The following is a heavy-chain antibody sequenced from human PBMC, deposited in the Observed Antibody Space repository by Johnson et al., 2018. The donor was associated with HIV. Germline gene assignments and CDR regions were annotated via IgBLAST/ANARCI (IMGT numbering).Heavy chain of an antibody. Sequence: VQLVEFGGGLVRPGGSLRLSCAASGFTFSDYYMSWIRQAPGKGLEWVSVIYSGGSTYYADSVKGRFTISRDNSKNTLYLQMNSLRDEDTAVYYRARAGGLELTNAFDIWGQGTMVTVSS. CDR1: GFTFSDYY. J-gene: IGHJ3*02. V-gene: IGHV3-66*01. CDR2: IYSGGST. CDR3: ARAGGLELTNAFDI. D-gene: IGHD4/OR15-4a*01.